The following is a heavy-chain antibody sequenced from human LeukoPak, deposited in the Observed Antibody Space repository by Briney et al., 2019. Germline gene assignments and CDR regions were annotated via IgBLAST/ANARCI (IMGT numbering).Heavy chain of an antibody. Sequence: SETLSLTCTVSGGSMNDYYWTWIRQPPGRGLEWIGYMYYSGSTKYNPSLKSRLTISLDRSRNQFSLKMTSVNTADTAMYYCARGRGSGQPLDPGGQGPRSTVSS. V-gene: IGHV4-59*01. CDR3: ARGRGSGQPLDP. CDR1: GGSMNDYY. D-gene: IGHD1-26*01. CDR2: MYYSGST. J-gene: IGHJ5*02.